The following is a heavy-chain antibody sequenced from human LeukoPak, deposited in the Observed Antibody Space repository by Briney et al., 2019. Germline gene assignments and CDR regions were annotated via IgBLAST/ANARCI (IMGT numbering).Heavy chain of an antibody. D-gene: IGHD3-16*01. J-gene: IGHJ5*02. CDR3: ARDIVMFTYWFDP. CDR2: INPNSGGT. Sequence: AAVKVSCKASVYTFTGYYMHWVRQAPGQGREWMGWINPNSGGTNYAQKFQGRVTMTRDTSISTAYMELSRLRSDDTAVYYCARDIVMFTYWFDPWGQGTLVTVSS. CDR1: VYTFTGYY. V-gene: IGHV1-2*02.